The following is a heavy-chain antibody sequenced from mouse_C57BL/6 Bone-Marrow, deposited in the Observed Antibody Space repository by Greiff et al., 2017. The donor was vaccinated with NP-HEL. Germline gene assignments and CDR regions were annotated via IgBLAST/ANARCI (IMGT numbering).Heavy chain of an antibody. CDR2: IRLKSDNYAT. Sequence: EVMLVESGGGLVQPGGSMKLSCVASGFTFSNYWMNWVRQSPEKGLEWVAQIRLKSDNYATHYAESVKGRFTISRDDSKSSVYLQMNNLRAEDTGIYYCTGPITTVVAPYAMDYWGQGTSVTVSS. D-gene: IGHD1-1*01. CDR3: TGPITTVVAPYAMDY. V-gene: IGHV6-3*01. J-gene: IGHJ4*01. CDR1: GFTFSNYW.